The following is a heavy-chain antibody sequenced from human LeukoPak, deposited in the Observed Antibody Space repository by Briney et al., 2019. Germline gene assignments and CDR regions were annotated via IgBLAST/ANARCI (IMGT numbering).Heavy chain of an antibody. CDR3: ARDLPPHITGTTGH. V-gene: IGHV4-61*02. J-gene: IGHJ4*02. Sequence: KPSETLSLTCTVSGGSISSGSYYWSWIRQPAGKGLEWIGRIYTSGSTNYNPSLKSRVTISVDTSKNQFSLKLSSVTAADTAVYYCARDLPPHITGTTGHWGQGTLVTVSS. D-gene: IGHD1-7*01. CDR2: IYTSGST. CDR1: GGSISSGSYY.